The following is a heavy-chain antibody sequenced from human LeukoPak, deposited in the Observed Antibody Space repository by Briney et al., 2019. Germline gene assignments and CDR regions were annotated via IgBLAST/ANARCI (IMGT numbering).Heavy chain of an antibody. CDR2: IYYSGST. Sequence: SETLSLTCTVSGGSISRSSYYWGWIRQPPGKGLEWIGSIYYSGSTYYNPSLKSRVTISVDTSKNQFSLKLSSVTAADTAVYYCASSPGWGSIVRIWGQGTMVTVSS. V-gene: IGHV4-39*07. D-gene: IGHD3-16*02. J-gene: IGHJ3*02. CDR3: ASSPGWGSIVRI. CDR1: GGSISRSSYY.